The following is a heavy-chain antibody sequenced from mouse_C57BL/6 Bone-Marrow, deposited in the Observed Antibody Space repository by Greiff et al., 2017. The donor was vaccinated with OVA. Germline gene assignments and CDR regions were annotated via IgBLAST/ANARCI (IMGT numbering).Heavy chain of an antibody. CDR1: GFNIKDDY. V-gene: IGHV14-4*01. J-gene: IGHJ3*01. CDR3: TSIYYYASSYERFAY. Sequence: VQLQQSGAELVRPGASVKLSCTASGFNIKDDYMHWVKQRPEQGLEWIGWIDPENGDTEYASKFQGKATITADTSSNTAYLQLSSLTSEDTAGYYCTSIYYYASSYERFAYWGQGTLVTVSA. CDR2: IDPENGDT. D-gene: IGHD1-1*01.